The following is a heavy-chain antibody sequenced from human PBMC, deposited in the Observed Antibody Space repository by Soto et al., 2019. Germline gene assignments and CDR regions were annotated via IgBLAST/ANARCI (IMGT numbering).Heavy chain of an antibody. J-gene: IGHJ4*02. Sequence: GPSVKVSCKPSGYTFTSHAIHWLRQAPGQSLEWMVWIDTVNGNTKYSQKFQARVIITRETYANRAGMELSSLTSEDTAVYYCGRDRARDSSGYYSYWGEGTLVTVS. CDR2: IDTVNGNT. CDR3: GRDRARDSSGYYSY. D-gene: IGHD3-22*01. CDR1: GYTFTSHA. V-gene: IGHV1-3*04.